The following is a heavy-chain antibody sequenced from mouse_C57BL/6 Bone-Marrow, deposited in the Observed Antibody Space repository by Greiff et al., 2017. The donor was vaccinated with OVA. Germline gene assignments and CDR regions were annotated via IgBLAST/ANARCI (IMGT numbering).Heavy chain of an antibody. CDR1: GFTFSSYG. CDR2: ISSGGSYT. CDR3: ARHCYGSSYGFAY. V-gene: IGHV5-6*01. J-gene: IGHJ3*01. Sequence: VQLQQSGGDLVKPGGSLKLSCAASGFTFSSYGMSWVRQTPDKRLEWVATISSGGSYTYYPDSVKGRFTISRDNAKNTLYLQMSSLKSEDTAMYYCARHCYGSSYGFAYWGQGTLVTVSA. D-gene: IGHD1-1*01.